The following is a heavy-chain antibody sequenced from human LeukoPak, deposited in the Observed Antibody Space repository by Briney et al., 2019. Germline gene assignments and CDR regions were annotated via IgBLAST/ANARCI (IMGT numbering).Heavy chain of an antibody. V-gene: IGHV3-30-3*01. D-gene: IGHD3-22*01. J-gene: IGHJ4*02. CDR1: GFTFSSYA. Sequence: PGGSLRLSCAASGFTFSSYAMPWVRQAPGKGLEWVAVISYDGSNKYYADSVKGRFTISRDNSKNTLYLQMNSLRAEDTAVYYCARDGYYYDSSGYYYREAGLDYWGQGTLVTVSS. CDR2: ISYDGSNK. CDR3: ARDGYYYDSSGYYYREAGLDY.